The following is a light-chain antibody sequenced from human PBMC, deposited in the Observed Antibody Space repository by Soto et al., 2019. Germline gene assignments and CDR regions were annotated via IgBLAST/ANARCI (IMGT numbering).Light chain of an antibody. CDR3: QHYGSSAGLT. CDR1: QSVTSSS. J-gene: IGKJ4*01. V-gene: IGKV3-20*01. Sequence: EIVLTQSPGTLSLSPGERATLFCRASQSVTSSSIAWHQQKPGQAPRLPVYGASSRATGIPDSFSASGPGPDFTLTISTMESEDSAGYYCQHYGSSAGLTFGGGTKVDIK. CDR2: GAS.